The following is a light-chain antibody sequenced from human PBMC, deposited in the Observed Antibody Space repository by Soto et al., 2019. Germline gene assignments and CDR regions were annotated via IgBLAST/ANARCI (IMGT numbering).Light chain of an antibody. CDR3: QQSYSSPHT. Sequence: DIQMTQSPSSLSASVGDRVTITCRASQSISSYLNWYQQKPGTAPKLLIYEASNFQSGVPSRFSGSGSGTDFTLIISTLQPEDSATYYCQQSYSSPHTFGQGTKLEIK. J-gene: IGKJ2*01. V-gene: IGKV1-39*01. CDR2: EAS. CDR1: QSISSY.